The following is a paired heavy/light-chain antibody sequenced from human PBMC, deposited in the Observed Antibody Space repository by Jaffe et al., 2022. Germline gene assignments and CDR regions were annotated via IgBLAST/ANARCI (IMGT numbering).Light chain of an antibody. Sequence: EIVLTQSPGTLSLSPGDRATLSCRASQSVSSSYLGWYQQKPGQAPRLLIYGASTRAAGIPDRFSGSGSGTDFTLTISRLEPEDFAVYYCQQYDSSPEVYTFGQGTKLEIK. CDR3: QQYDSSPEVYT. CDR1: QSVSSSY. J-gene: IGKJ2*01. V-gene: IGKV3-20*01. CDR2: GAS.
Heavy chain of an antibody. V-gene: IGHV3-74*01. CDR1: GFTFTDYW. CDR3: ARGSYRNFDY. CDR2: IDSDGSGT. D-gene: IGHD3-16*02. Sequence: EVQLVQSGGGSVQPGGSLTLSCAASGFTFTDYWMHWVRQAPGKGLVWVSRIDSDGSGTHYADSVKGRFTISRDNAKRTLYLQMSSLRGEDTALYYCARGSYRNFDYWGQGTLVTVSS. J-gene: IGHJ4*02.